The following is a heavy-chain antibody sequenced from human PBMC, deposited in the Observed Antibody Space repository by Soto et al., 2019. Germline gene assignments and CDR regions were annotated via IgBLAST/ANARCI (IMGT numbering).Heavy chain of an antibody. V-gene: IGHV1-8*02. D-gene: IGHD3-10*01. J-gene: IGHJ5*01. CDR2: MKPNSGNT. CDR3: TRAYGAETFDF. CDR1: GYTFNNYD. Sequence: QVLLVQSGAEVKKPGASVKVSCKASGYTFNNYDIHWVRQAPGHGLEWMGWMKPNSGNTGYAQNFRGRVTMTQNTAIGTAYMELSSLRSDDTATYYCTRAYGAETFDFWGQGTRVTVSS.